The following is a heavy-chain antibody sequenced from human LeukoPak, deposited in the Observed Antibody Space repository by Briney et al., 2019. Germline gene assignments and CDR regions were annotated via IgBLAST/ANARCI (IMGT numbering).Heavy chain of an antibody. CDR2: ISTSGNDK. CDR3: ARGALWVLDY. J-gene: IGHJ4*02. CDR1: GFIFSNYE. D-gene: IGHD3-16*01. Sequence: GGSLRLSCAASGFIFSNYEINWVRQAPGEGLEWVSSISTSGNDKYYAHSVKGRFTISRDNAKNSLYLQLNSLRADDTAVYYCARGALWVLDYWGQGTLVTVS. V-gene: IGHV3-48*03.